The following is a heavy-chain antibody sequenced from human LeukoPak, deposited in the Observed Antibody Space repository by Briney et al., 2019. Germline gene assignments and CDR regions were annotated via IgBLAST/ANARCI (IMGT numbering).Heavy chain of an antibody. Sequence: GGSLRLSCAASGSTFSRYSMNWVRQAPGKGLEWVSYISTTGSSIYYADSVKGRFTISRENVNNLLYLQMNSLRAEDTAVYYCARVQRGIAVALDYWGHGTLATVSS. D-gene: IGHD6-19*01. V-gene: IGHV3-48*04. CDR2: ISTTGSSI. CDR1: GSTFSRYS. J-gene: IGHJ4*01. CDR3: ARVQRGIAVALDY.